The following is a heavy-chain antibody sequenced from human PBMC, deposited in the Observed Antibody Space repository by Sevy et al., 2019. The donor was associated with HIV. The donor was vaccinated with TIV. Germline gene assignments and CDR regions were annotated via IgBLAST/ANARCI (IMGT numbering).Heavy chain of an antibody. Sequence: GGSLRLSCAASGFSFSRYAMTWVRQAPGKGLEWVSRISGTGGSTFYADSVKGRFTISRDNSKNTLYLQMNNMRVEDTAVYYCAKEDVAVAGIFDYWGQGTLVTVSS. V-gene: IGHV3-23*01. CDR2: ISGTGGST. CDR1: GFSFSRYA. D-gene: IGHD6-19*01. CDR3: AKEDVAVAGIFDY. J-gene: IGHJ4*02.